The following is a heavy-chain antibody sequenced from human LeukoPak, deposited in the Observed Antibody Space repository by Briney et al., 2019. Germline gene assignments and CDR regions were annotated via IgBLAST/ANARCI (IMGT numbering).Heavy chain of an antibody. V-gene: IGHV3-48*03. J-gene: IGHJ4*02. CDR1: GFTFSSYE. Sequence: GGSLRLSCAASGFTFSSYEMNWVRQAPGKGLEWVSYISSSGSTIYYADSVKGRFTISRDNAKNSLYLQMSSLRAEDTAVYYCAGNPPFYDGDFDYWGQGTLVTVSS. D-gene: IGHD2/OR15-2a*01. CDR2: ISSSGSTI. CDR3: AGNPPFYDGDFDY.